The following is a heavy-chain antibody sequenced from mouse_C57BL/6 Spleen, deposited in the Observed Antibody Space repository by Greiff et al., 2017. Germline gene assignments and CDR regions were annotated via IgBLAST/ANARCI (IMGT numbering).Heavy chain of an antibody. CDR2: IDPSDSYT. D-gene: IGHD1-1*01. J-gene: IGHJ2*01. V-gene: IGHV1-69*01. CDR1: GYTFTSYW. CDR3: ARGYYGSTYYFDY. Sequence: QVQLQQPGAELVMPGASVKLSCKASGYTFTSYWMHWVKQRPGQGLEWIGEIDPSDSYTNYNQKFKGKSTLTVDKSSSTAYMQLSSLTSEYAAVYYCARGYYGSTYYFDYWGQGTTLTVSS.